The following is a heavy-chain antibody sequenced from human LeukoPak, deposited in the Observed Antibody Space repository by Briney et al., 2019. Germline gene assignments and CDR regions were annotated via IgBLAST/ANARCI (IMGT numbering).Heavy chain of an antibody. CDR3: AKGGWDTVFDQ. Sequence: GGSLRLSCAASGFTFSSYAMSWVRQAPGKGLEWVSAISGSGGSTYYADSVKGRFTFSRDNSKNTLYLQMNSLRPEDTAVYYCAKGGWDTVFDQWGQGTLVTVSS. D-gene: IGHD1-26*01. CDR1: GFTFSSYA. V-gene: IGHV3-23*01. CDR2: ISGSGGST. J-gene: IGHJ4*01.